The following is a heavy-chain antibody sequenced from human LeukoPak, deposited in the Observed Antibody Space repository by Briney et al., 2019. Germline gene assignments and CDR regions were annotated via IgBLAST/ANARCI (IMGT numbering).Heavy chain of an antibody. CDR3: ARPGYYYYYMDV. J-gene: IGHJ6*03. CDR1: GESFSGYY. Sequence: SETLSLTCAVYGESFSGYYWSWIRQPPGKGLEWIGEINHSGSTNYNPSLKSRVTISVDTSKNQFSLKLSSVTAADTAVYYCARPGYYYYYMDVWGKGTTVTVSS. D-gene: IGHD3-10*01. CDR2: INHSGST. V-gene: IGHV4-34*01.